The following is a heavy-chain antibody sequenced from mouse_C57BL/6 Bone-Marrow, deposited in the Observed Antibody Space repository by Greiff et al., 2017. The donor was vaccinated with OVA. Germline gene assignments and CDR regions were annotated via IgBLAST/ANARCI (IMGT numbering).Heavy chain of an antibody. J-gene: IGHJ3*01. CDR3: TRGGLRSWFAY. CDR2: ISSGGDYI. V-gene: IGHV5-9-1*02. CDR1: GFAFSSYA. D-gene: IGHD1-1*01. Sequence: EVKLVESGEGLVKPGGSLKLSCAASGFAFSSYAMSWVSQTPEKRLEWVAYISSGGDYIYYADTVKGRFTISRDNARNTLDLQMSSLKSEDTAMYYCTRGGLRSWFAYWGQGTLVTVSA.